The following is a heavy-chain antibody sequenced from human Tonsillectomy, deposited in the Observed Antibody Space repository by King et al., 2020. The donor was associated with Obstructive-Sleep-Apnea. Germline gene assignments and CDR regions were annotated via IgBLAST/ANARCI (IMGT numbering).Heavy chain of an antibody. CDR2: IYDSGTT. Sequence: QLQESGPGLVKPSETLSLTCTVSGGSITNYFWSWIRQPPGKGLEWIGYIYDSGTTNYNPSLKSRVTISVDTSSNHFSLRLNSVTAADTAVYHCARQGFGGYAAAFDYWGQGTLVTVSS. J-gene: IGHJ4*02. CDR1: GGSITNYF. V-gene: IGHV4-59*08. D-gene: IGHD5-12*01. CDR3: ARQGFGGYAAAFDY.